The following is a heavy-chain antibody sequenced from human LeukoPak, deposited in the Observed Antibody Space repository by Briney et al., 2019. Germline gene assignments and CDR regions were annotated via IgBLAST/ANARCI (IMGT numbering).Heavy chain of an antibody. V-gene: IGHV1-18*01. CDR3: AREPYSSSSVWFDP. D-gene: IGHD6-6*01. J-gene: IGHJ5*02. CDR2: ISAYNGNT. Sequence: ASVKVSCKASGYTFTSYGISWVRQAPGQGLEWMGWISAYNGNTNYAQKLQGRVTMTTDTPTSTAYMELRSLRSDDTAVYYCAREPYSSSSVWFDPWGQGTLVTVSS. CDR1: GYTFTSYG.